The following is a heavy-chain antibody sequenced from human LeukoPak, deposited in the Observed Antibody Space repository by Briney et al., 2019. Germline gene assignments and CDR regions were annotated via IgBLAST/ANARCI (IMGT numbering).Heavy chain of an antibody. CDR1: GGTFSSYA. Sequence: ASVKVSCKASGGTFSSYAISWVRQAPGQGLEWMGGIIPIFGTANYAQKFQGRVTITADESTSTAYMELSSLRSEETAVYYCARDPRYCSSTSCQRGDYWGQGTLVTVSS. D-gene: IGHD2-2*01. J-gene: IGHJ4*02. CDR2: IIPIFGTA. V-gene: IGHV1-69*01. CDR3: ARDPRYCSSTSCQRGDY.